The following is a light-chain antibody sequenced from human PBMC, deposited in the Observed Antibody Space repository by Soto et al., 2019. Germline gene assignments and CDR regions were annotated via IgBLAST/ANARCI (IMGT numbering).Light chain of an antibody. CDR2: KAS. CDR3: QHYDDYPVA. V-gene: IGKV1-5*03. Sequence: DVQMTQSPSTLSASVGDTVTITCRASQSIDRWLAWYQRKPGKAPKLLIYKASSLGSGVPLRFSGSGSGTEFTLTISSLQPDDFATYYCQHYDDYPVAFGQGTNVEIK. CDR1: QSIDRW. J-gene: IGKJ1*01.